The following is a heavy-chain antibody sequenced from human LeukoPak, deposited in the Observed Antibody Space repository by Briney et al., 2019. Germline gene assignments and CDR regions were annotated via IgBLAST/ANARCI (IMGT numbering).Heavy chain of an antibody. CDR2: IYSGGST. CDR1: GFTVSSNY. Sequence: GGSLRLSRAASGFTVSSNYMSWVSQAPEKGLEWVSVIYSGGSTYYADSVKGRFTISRDNSKNTLYLQMNSLRAEDTVVYYCARGDGYNLSLDYWGQGTLVTVSS. D-gene: IGHD5-24*01. J-gene: IGHJ4*02. CDR3: ARGDGYNLSLDY. V-gene: IGHV3-53*01.